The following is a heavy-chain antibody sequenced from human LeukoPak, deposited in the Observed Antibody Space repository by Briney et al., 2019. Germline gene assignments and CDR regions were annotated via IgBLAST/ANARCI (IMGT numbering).Heavy chain of an antibody. CDR1: GFTFSSYA. CDR2: ISGSGGST. Sequence: GGSLRLSCAASGFTFSSYAMSWVRQAPGKGLEWVSAISGSGGSTYYADSVKGRFTISRDNSKNTLYLQMNSLRAEDTAVYYCAKAVHEKLKGKYSSSWHGEVYDYWGQGTLVTVSS. D-gene: IGHD6-13*01. J-gene: IGHJ4*02. V-gene: IGHV3-23*01. CDR3: AKAVHEKLKGKYSSSWHGEVYDY.